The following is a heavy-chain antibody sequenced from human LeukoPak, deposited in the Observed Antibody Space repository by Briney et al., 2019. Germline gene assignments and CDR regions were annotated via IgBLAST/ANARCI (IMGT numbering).Heavy chain of an antibody. CDR3: ATTASASAPDFDY. V-gene: IGHV1-2*02. Sequence: ASVKVSCKASGYTFTGFYMHWVRQAPGQGLEWLGWINPNSGGTNSAQKFQGRVTMTRGTSISTAYMELSRLRSDDTAEYYCATTASASAPDFDYWGQGTLVTVSS. J-gene: IGHJ4*02. D-gene: IGHD6-13*01. CDR2: INPNSGGT. CDR1: GYTFTGFY.